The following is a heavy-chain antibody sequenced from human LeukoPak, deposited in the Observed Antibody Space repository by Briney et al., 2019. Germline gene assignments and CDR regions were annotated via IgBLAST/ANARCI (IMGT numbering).Heavy chain of an antibody. D-gene: IGHD3-22*01. V-gene: IGHV1-69*06. CDR3: AKDTMIVVEPYSWFDP. Sequence: SVKVSCKASGGTFSSYAISWVRQAPGQGLEWMGGIIPIFGTANYAQKFQCRVTITADKATSTAYMELSRLRSDDTAVYYCAKDTMIVVEPYSWFDPWGQGTLVTVSS. CDR1: GGTFSSYA. J-gene: IGHJ5*02. CDR2: IIPIFGTA.